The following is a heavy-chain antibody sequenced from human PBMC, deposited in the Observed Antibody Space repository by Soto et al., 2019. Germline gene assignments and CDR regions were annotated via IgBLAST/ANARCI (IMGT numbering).Heavy chain of an antibody. J-gene: IGHJ3*02. Sequence: PGGSLRLSCAASGFTFSDYYMSWIRQAPGKGLEWVSYISSSSSYTNYADSVKGRFTISRDNAKNSLYLQMNSLRAEDTAVYYCARCNGEWELLMADAFDIWGQGTMVTVSS. CDR3: ARCNGEWELLMADAFDI. V-gene: IGHV3-11*06. D-gene: IGHD1-26*01. CDR1: GFTFSDYY. CDR2: ISSSSSYT.